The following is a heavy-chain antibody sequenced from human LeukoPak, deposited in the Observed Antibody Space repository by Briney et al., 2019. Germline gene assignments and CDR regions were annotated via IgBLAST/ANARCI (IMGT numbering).Heavy chain of an antibody. CDR3: ARDQKPMYHYGSGSYYNDGWFDP. V-gene: IGHV7-4-1*02. CDR1: GYAFTSYA. Sequence: ASVKVSCKASGYAFTSYAMNWVRQAPGQGLEWMGWINTNTGKPTYAQGFTGRFVFSVDTSVSTAYLQINSLKAADTAVYYCARDQKPMYHYGSGSYYNDGWFDPWGQGTLVTVSS. J-gene: IGHJ5*02. CDR2: INTNTGKP. D-gene: IGHD3-10*01.